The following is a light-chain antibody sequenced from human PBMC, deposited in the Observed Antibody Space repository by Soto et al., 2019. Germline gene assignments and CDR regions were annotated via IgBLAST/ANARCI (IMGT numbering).Light chain of an antibody. Sequence: DIQMTQSPSSLSASVGDRVAITCRSSQSISDYLNWHQQKPGKALKLVIYGASNLQSGVPPRFSGSGSGSEFTLTISGLQPDDFAIYFCQQSYSLPLTFGPGTKVDV. V-gene: IGKV1-39*01. CDR2: GAS. J-gene: IGKJ3*01. CDR3: QQSYSLPLT. CDR1: QSISDY.